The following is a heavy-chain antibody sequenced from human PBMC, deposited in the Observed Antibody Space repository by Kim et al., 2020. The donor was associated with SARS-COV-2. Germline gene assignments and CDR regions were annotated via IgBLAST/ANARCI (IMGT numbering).Heavy chain of an antibody. CDR2: IKSKTDRGTT. Sequence: GGSLRLSCAASGFTFSNAWMSWVRQAPGKGLEWVGRIKSKTDRGTTDYAAPVKGRFTISRDDSKNTLYLQMNSLKTEDTAVYYCTTETSADLRFDWGQGTLVTVSS. V-gene: IGHV3-15*01. CDR1: GFTFSNAW. D-gene: IGHD3-10*01. CDR3: TTETSADLRFD. J-gene: IGHJ4*02.